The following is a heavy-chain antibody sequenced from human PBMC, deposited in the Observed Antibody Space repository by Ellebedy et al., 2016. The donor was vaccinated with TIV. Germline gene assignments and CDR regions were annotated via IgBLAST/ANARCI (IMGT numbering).Heavy chain of an antibody. Sequence: GGSLRLXCAASGFTFIIYSLNWVRQAPGKGLEWVSYISSSSRTIYYADSVKGRFTIPRDNAKNSLYLQMNSLRAEDTAVYYCAAAAGAGDDAFDIWGQGTMVTVSS. D-gene: IGHD6-13*01. V-gene: IGHV3-48*01. CDR2: ISSSSRTI. CDR1: GFTFIIYS. CDR3: AAAAGAGDDAFDI. J-gene: IGHJ3*02.